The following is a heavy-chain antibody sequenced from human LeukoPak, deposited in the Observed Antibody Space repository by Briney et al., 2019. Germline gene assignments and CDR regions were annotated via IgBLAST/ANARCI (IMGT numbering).Heavy chain of an antibody. J-gene: IGHJ4*02. CDR1: GFTFSSYA. D-gene: IGHD2-15*01. V-gene: IGHV3-23*01. CDR3: AKIMFPDIVVVVAADDY. CDR2: ISGSGGST. Sequence: GGSLRLSCAASGFTFSSYAMSWVRQAPGKGLEWVSAISGSGGSTYYADSVKGRLTISRDNSKNTLYLQMNSLRAEDTAVYYCAKIMFPDIVVVVAADDYWGQGTLVTVSS.